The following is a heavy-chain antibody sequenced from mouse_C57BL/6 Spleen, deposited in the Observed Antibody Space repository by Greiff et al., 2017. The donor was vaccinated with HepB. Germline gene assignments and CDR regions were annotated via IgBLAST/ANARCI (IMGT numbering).Heavy chain of an antibody. J-gene: IGHJ2*01. Sequence: VQLQQSGAELVRPGASVKLSCKASGYTFTDYYINWVKQRPGQGLEWIARIYPGSGNTYYNEKFKGKATLTAEKSSSTAYMQLSSLTSEDSAVYFCARLLRSLYYFDYWGQGTTLTVSS. CDR3: ARLLRSLYYFDY. CDR1: GYTFTDYY. D-gene: IGHD1-1*01. V-gene: IGHV1-76*01. CDR2: IYPGSGNT.